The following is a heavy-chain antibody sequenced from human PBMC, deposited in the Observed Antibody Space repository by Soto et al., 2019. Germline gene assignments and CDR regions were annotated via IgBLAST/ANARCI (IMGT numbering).Heavy chain of an antibody. Sequence: GGSLRLACAASGFTFSKYSVNWVRQAPGKGLEWVSSISSRSTYIFYADSVKGRFTISRDNAKNSLYLQMNSLRAEDTGVYYCARPRLPAAGDYYYYYGMDVWGQGTTVTVSS. CDR3: ARPRLPAAGDYYYYYGMDV. V-gene: IGHV3-21*01. CDR1: GFTFSKYS. J-gene: IGHJ6*02. CDR2: ISSRSTYI. D-gene: IGHD6-13*01.